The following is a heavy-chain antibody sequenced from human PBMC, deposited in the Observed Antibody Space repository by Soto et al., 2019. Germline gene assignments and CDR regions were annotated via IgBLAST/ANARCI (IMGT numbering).Heavy chain of an antibody. CDR2: IGTSIGHT. J-gene: IGHJ5*01. V-gene: IGHV1-18*01. CDR1: GYTFTDYA. Sequence: QVQLVQSGADLKKPGASVKVSCKASGYTFTDYAITWVRQAPGQGLEWVGWIGTSIGHTNYAQNFRGRVTMTEDTSTNTAYMDLRSLRSDDTAIYYCARGSYCSGGTCTNWFDSWGQGTLVTVSS. D-gene: IGHD2-15*01. CDR3: ARGSYCSGGTCTNWFDS.